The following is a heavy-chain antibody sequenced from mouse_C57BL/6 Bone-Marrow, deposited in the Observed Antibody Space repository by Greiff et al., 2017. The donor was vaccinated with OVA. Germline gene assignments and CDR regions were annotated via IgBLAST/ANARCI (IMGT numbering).Heavy chain of an antibody. CDR2: IRLKSDNYAT. D-gene: IGHD1-2*01. CDR3: TGTLHWYFDV. V-gene: IGHV6-3*01. J-gene: IGHJ1*03. Sequence: EVKLVESGGGLVQPGGSMKLSCVASGFTFSNYWMNWVRQSPEKGLEWVAQIRLKSDNYATHYAESVKGRFTISRDDSKSSVYLQMNNLRAEDTGIYYCTGTLHWYFDVWGTGTTVTVSS. CDR1: GFTFSNYW.